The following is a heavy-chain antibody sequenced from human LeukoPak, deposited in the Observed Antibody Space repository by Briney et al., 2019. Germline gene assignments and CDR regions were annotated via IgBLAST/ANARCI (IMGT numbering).Heavy chain of an antibody. CDR1: GYTFTSYY. CDR3: ARGTYYDFWSGYWGSSTIDY. V-gene: IGHV1-46*03. CDR2: INPSGGST. Sequence: ASVKVSCKASGYTFTSYYMHWVRQAPGQGLDWMGVINPSGGSTTYAQKFQGRVTVTRDTSTRTVYMELSSLRSEDTAVYYCARGTYYDFWSGYWGSSTIDYWGQGTLVTVSS. J-gene: IGHJ4*02. D-gene: IGHD3-3*01.